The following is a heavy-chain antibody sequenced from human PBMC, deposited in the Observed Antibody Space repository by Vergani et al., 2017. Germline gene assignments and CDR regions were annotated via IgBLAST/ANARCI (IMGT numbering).Heavy chain of an antibody. CDR2: ISGSGGST. CDR3: AKANPRSSCYEYLYYYHAMDV. Sequence: EVQLLESGGDLVQPGGSLRLSCAASGFTFNHYAMNWVRQAPGKGLEWVSGISGSGGSTYYAGSVKGRFTISRDSSKNTLYLQMNSLSAGDTAVYYCAKANPRSSCYEYLYYYHAMDVWCQGATVTVSS. V-gene: IGHV3-23*01. J-gene: IGHJ6*02. CDR1: GFTFNHYA. D-gene: IGHD5-12*01.